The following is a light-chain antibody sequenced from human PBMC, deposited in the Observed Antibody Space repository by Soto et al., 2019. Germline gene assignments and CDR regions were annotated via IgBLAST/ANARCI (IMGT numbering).Light chain of an antibody. CDR3: QQYNSYSPWT. V-gene: IGKV1-5*01. Sequence: DIQMTQSPSTLSASVGDRVTITCRASQSISSWLAWYQQKPGKAPKLLIYDASSLESGVPSRFSGSGSGTEFTLPISSLQPDDFSTYYCQQYNSYSPWTFGQVTKVEIK. CDR2: DAS. CDR1: QSISSW. J-gene: IGKJ1*01.